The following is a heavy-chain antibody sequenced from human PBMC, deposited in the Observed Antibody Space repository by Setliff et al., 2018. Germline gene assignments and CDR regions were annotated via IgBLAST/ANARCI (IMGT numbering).Heavy chain of an antibody. D-gene: IGHD1-1*01. J-gene: IGHJ4*02. CDR1: GFTFRDYS. Sequence: GGSLRLSCATSGFTFRDYSLTWVRQAPGKGLEWVSAIDQGSRGYYPDSTKGRFTIFRDNSRNTISLQINDRRVEDTATYYCAKDRVNDGILEFDSWGQGLLVTVSS. CDR3: AKDRVNDGILEFDS. V-gene: IGHV3-23*01. CDR2: IDQGSRG.